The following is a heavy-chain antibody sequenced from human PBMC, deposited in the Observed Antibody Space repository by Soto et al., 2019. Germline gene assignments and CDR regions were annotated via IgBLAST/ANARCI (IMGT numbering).Heavy chain of an antibody. V-gene: IGHV3-66*01. J-gene: IGHJ4*02. D-gene: IGHD6-13*01. CDR3: AGDGYSSNWYYY. CDR1: GITVSSNY. CDR2: IYRGGSA. Sequence: EVQLVESGGGLVQPGGSLRLSCAASGITVSSNYTGWARQAPGKGLEWVSAIYRGGSAYYADSVKGRFTISSDNSKNTLYLQMHNLRVEATAVYFCAGDGYSSNWYYYWGQGTLVTVSS.